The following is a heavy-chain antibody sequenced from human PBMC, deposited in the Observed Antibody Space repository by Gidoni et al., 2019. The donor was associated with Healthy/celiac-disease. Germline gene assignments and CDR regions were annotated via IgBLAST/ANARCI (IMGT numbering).Heavy chain of an antibody. CDR2: IYSSGST. D-gene: IGHD3-16*02. J-gene: IGHJ4*02. V-gene: IGHV4-39*01. CDR3: ARQFYPYYFDY. Sequence: HLQLQVSGPGLVKPSETMPLNRTASRRSISSSSYYWGRIRQPPGKGLEWIGIIYSSGSTYYNPSLKSRVTISVDTSKNQFSLKLSSVTAADTAVYYCARQFYPYYFDYWGQGTLVTVSS. CDR1: RRSISSSSYY.